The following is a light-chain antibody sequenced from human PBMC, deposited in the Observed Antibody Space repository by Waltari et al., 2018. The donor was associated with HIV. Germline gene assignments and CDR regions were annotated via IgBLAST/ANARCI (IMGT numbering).Light chain of an antibody. Sequence: NFMLTQPHSVSASPGKTVTVSCTRTSGSIARNYVQRSQQRPGSAHTTVIYGVNQRPSWVADRFSCSIDSSSNSASLTISGLKTEDEADYYCQSYDSSNHAVFGGGTKLTVL. J-gene: IGLJ3*02. CDR1: SGSIARNY. V-gene: IGLV6-57*03. CDR2: GVN. CDR3: QSYDSSNHAV.